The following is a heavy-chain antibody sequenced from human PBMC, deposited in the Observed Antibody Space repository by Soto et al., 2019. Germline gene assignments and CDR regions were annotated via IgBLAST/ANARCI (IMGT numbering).Heavy chain of an antibody. D-gene: IGHD6-13*01. Sequence: GASVKVSCKASGGTFSSYAISWVRQAPGQGLEWMGGIIPIFGTANYAQKFQGRVTITADKSTSTAYMELSSLRSEDTAVYYCATEDLYSSSHTGWGQGTLVTVSS. CDR1: GGTFSSYA. CDR3: ATEDLYSSSHTG. V-gene: IGHV1-69*06. J-gene: IGHJ4*02. CDR2: IIPIFGTA.